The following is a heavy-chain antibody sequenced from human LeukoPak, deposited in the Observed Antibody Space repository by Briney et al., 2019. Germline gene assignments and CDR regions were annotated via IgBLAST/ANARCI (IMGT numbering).Heavy chain of an antibody. CDR1: GFTFSSYG. CDR2: IWYDGSNK. J-gene: IGHJ4*02. Sequence: GGSLRLSCAASGFTFSSYGMHWVRQAPGKGLEWVAVIWYDGSNKYYADSVKGRFTISRDNSKNTLYLQMNSLRAEDTAVYYCARDAGPSFLDYWGQGTLVTVSS. V-gene: IGHV3-33*08. CDR3: ARDAGPSFLDY.